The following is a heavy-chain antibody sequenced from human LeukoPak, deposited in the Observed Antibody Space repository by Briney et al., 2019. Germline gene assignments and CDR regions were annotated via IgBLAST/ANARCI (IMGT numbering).Heavy chain of an antibody. CDR2: INPSGGST. J-gene: IGHJ4*02. Sequence: ASVKVSCKASGYTFTSYYMHWVRQAPGQGLEWMGIINPSGGSTSYAQKFQGRVTTTRDTSTSTVYMELSSLRSEDTAVYYCASSARRITSTFDYWGQGTLVTVSS. V-gene: IGHV1-46*01. CDR1: GYTFTSYY. CDR3: ASSARRITSTFDY. D-gene: IGHD1-20*01.